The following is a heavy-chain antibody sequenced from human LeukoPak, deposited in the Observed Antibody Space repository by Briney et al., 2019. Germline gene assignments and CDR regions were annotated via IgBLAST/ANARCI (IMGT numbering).Heavy chain of an antibody. Sequence: SETLSPTCTVSGGSISSSSYYWGWIRQPPGKGLEWIGSSYYSGSTYYNPSLKSRVTISVDTSKNQFSLKLSSVTAADTAVYYCAREGSVAGKVFDYWGQGTLVTVSS. D-gene: IGHD6-19*01. V-gene: IGHV4-39*07. CDR3: AREGSVAGKVFDY. J-gene: IGHJ4*02. CDR2: SYYSGST. CDR1: GGSISSSSYY.